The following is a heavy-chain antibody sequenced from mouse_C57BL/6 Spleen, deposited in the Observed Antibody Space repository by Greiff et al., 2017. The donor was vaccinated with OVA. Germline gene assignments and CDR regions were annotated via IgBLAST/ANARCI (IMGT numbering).Heavy chain of an antibody. CDR3: ARSTTTVVATDYFDY. CDR1: GYTFTDYN. Sequence: EVQLVESGPELVKPGASVKIPCKASGYTFTDYNMDWVKQSHGKSLEWIGDINPNNGGTIYNQKFKGKATLTVDKSSSTAYMELRSLTSEDTAVYYCARSTTTVVATDYFDYWGQGTTLTVSS. CDR2: INPNNGGT. V-gene: IGHV1-18*01. J-gene: IGHJ2*01. D-gene: IGHD1-1*01.